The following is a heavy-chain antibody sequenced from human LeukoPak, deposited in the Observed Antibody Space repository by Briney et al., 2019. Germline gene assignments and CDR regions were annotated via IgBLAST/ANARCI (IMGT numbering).Heavy chain of an antibody. CDR2: IYTSGST. J-gene: IGHJ4*02. CDR3: ARMPYYYDSSGYY. D-gene: IGHD3-22*01. CDR1: GGSISSGSYY. Sequence: SETLSLTCTVSGGSISSGSYYWSWIRQPAGKGLEWIGHIYTSGSTNYNPSLKSRVTISIDTSKNQFSLKLSSVTAADTAVYYCARMPYYYDSSGYYWGQGTLVTVSS. V-gene: IGHV4-61*09.